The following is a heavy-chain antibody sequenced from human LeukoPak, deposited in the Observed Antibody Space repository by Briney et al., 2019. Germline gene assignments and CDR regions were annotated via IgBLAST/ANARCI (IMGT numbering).Heavy chain of an antibody. Sequence: GGSLRLSCAASGFTFSSYAMSWDRQAPGKGLEWVSAISGRGGSTYYADSVKGRFTISRDNSKSTLYLQMNSLRAEDTAVYYCAKRHNYDILTVDYWGQGTLVTVSS. V-gene: IGHV3-23*01. CDR3: AKRHNYDILTVDY. J-gene: IGHJ4*02. CDR2: ISGRGGST. D-gene: IGHD3-9*01. CDR1: GFTFSSYA.